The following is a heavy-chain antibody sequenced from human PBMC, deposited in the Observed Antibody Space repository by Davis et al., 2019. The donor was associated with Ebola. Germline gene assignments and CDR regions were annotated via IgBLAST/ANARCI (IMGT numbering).Heavy chain of an antibody. CDR3: ARALHYYYGMDV. V-gene: IGHV6-1*01. Sequence: SQTPSLTCAISGDSVSSHSAAWNWIRQSPSRGLEWLGRTYYRSKWYNDYAVSVNSRITINPDTSKNQFSLQLNSVTPEDTAVYYCARALHYYYGMDVWGQGTTVTVSS. CDR1: GDSVSSHSAA. CDR2: TYYRSKWYN. J-gene: IGHJ6*02.